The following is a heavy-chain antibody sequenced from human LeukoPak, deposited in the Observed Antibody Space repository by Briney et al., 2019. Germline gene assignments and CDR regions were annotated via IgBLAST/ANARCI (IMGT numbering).Heavy chain of an antibody. CDR2: ISGSGGST. CDR1: GFTFSSYA. J-gene: IGHJ4*02. CDR3: AKPAYYSDSGSFPTQYYFDY. D-gene: IGHD3-10*01. Sequence: GGSLRLSCAASGFTFSSYAMSWVCQAPGKGLEWVSAISGSGGSTYYADSVKGRFTISRDNSKNTLYLQMSSLRADDTALFYCAKPAYYSDSGSFPTQYYFDYWGQGTLVTVSS. V-gene: IGHV3-23*01.